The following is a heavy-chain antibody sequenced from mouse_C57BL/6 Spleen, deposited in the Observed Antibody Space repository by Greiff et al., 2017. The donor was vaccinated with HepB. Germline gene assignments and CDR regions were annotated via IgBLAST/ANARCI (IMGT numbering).Heavy chain of an antibody. D-gene: IGHD3-2*02. CDR3: ARDSSGYKAWFAY. CDR1: GYTFTSYT. Sequence: VQLQQSGAELARPGASVKMSCKASGYTFTSYTMHWVKQRPGQGLEWIGYINPSSGYTKYNQKFKDKATLTADKSSSTAYMQLSSLTSEDSAVYYCARDSSGYKAWFAYWGQGTLVTVSA. CDR2: INPSSGYT. J-gene: IGHJ3*01. V-gene: IGHV1-4*01.